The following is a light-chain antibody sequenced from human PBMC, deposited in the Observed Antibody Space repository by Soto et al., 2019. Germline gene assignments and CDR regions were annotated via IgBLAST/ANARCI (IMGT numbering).Light chain of an antibody. CDR1: QSVTSN. CDR3: QQSYNAPPT. CDR2: AAS. V-gene: IGKV3-15*01. J-gene: IGKJ1*01. Sequence: DIVMTQSPAILSVSPGERATLSCRASQSVTSNLAWYQKKPGQGPRLLIYAASTLQSGVPSRFSGSGSGTEFTLAISTLEPEDLATYYCQQSYNAPPTFGQGTKVDIK.